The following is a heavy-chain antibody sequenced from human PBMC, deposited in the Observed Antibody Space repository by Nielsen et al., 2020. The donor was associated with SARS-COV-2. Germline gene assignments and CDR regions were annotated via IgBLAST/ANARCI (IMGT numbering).Heavy chain of an antibody. CDR2: VKASGTVI. V-gene: IGHV3-23*01. Sequence: GESLKISCAASGFTFNTYDMDWVRQTPRKGLEWVSRVKASGTVIDYADSVRGRFTIARDNSKNTLYLQMDSLRVEDTAVYYCAKHHSGWLGEYFDYWGQGTLVTVSS. D-gene: IGHD6-19*01. CDR1: GFTFNTYD. CDR3: AKHHSGWLGEYFDY. J-gene: IGHJ4*02.